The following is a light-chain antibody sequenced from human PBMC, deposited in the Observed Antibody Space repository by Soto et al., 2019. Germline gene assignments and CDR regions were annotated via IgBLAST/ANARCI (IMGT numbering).Light chain of an antibody. CDR3: LQDYNYPTWT. V-gene: IGKV1-6*01. CDR2: AAS. Sequence: AIHMTHSPSSLSASLGYRVTITCRSSQGIRNDLGWYQQKPGKAPKLLIYAASSLQSGVPSRFSGSGSGTDFTLTINSLQPEDFATYYCLQDYNYPTWTFGQGTKVDIK. CDR1: QGIRND. J-gene: IGKJ1*01.